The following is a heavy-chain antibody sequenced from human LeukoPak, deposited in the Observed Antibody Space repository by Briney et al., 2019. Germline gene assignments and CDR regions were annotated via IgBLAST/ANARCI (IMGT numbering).Heavy chain of an antibody. J-gene: IGHJ1*01. CDR3: ARVDSGSACAS. CDR2: ISKNGRNT. Sequence: GGSLRLSCAASGFTLSSYSMHWVRQAPGKGLEFVSAISKNGRNTYYGNSMKGRFTISRDISKNTLYLQMGSLRPEDMAVYYCARVDSGSACASWGQGILVTVSS. CDR1: GFTLSSYS. D-gene: IGHD6-19*01. V-gene: IGHV3-64*01.